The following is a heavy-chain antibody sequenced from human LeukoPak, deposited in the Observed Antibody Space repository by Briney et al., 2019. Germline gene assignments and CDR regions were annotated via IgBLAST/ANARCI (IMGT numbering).Heavy chain of an antibody. CDR1: GFTLSHYA. CDR2: IGGGGGST. J-gene: IGHJ4*02. D-gene: IGHD2-15*01. V-gene: IGHV3-23*01. Sequence: PGGSLRLSCSMSGFTLSHYAMSWVRQAPGKGLEWVSTIGGGGGSTDYTDSVKDRFTISRDNSKNTLYLQMNSLGAEDTAVYYCAKGHRYCTSGNCNSAVDYWGQGTLVTVSS. CDR3: AKGHRYCTSGNCNSAVDY.